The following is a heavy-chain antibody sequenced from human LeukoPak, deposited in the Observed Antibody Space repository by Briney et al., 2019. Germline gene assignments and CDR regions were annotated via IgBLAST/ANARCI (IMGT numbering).Heavy chain of an antibody. V-gene: IGHV1-69*13. CDR3: ARERGYSYGYSVNKIFDY. CDR2: IIPIFGTA. Sequence: GASVKVSCKASGGTFSNYAINWVRQAPGPGLEWMGGIIPIFGTANYAQKSQGRVTITADESTSTVYMELSSLKSEDTAVYYCARERGYSYGYSVNKIFDYWGQGTLVTVSS. D-gene: IGHD5-18*01. J-gene: IGHJ4*02. CDR1: GGTFSNYA.